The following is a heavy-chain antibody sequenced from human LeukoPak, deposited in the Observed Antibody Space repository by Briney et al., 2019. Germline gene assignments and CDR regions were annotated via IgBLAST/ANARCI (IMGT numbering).Heavy chain of an antibody. V-gene: IGHV5-51*01. Sequence: GESLKISCKGSGYRFSTYWIGWVRQMPGKGLEWMGIIYPGDSDIKYSPSFQGQVTISADTSISTAYLQWASLRASDTAIYYCARREIPSSGWDYWGQGTLVTVSS. CDR3: ARREIPSSGWDY. CDR1: GYRFSTYW. D-gene: IGHD6-19*01. CDR2: IYPGDSDI. J-gene: IGHJ4*02.